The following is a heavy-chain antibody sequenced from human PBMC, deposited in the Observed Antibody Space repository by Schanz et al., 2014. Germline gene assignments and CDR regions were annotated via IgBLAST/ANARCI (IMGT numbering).Heavy chain of an antibody. CDR1: GFTFSSYA. V-gene: IGHV3-23*01. CDR2: ISASGGST. D-gene: IGHD3-10*01. J-gene: IGHJ6*02. Sequence: EGQLLESGGGLIQPGGSLRLSCAASGFTFSSYAMSWVRQAPGKGLEWVSTISASGGSTYYADSVKGRFTISRDNAKNSVSLQMRRLRVEDTAVYYCARLPVGYGSGIWDVWGQGTSVTVSS. CDR3: ARLPVGYGSGIWDV.